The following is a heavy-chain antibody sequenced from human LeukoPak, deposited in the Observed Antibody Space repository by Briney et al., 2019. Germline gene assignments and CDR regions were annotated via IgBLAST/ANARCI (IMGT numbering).Heavy chain of an antibody. Sequence: GRSLRLSCAASGFTFDDYAMHWVRQAPGKGLEGVSGISWNSGSIGYADSVKGRFTISRDNAKNALYLQMNSLRAEDTALYYCAKDFLGEARPSAFDIWGQGTMVTVSS. J-gene: IGHJ3*02. CDR1: GFTFDDYA. CDR3: AKDFLGEARPSAFDI. D-gene: IGHD3-16*01. V-gene: IGHV3-9*01. CDR2: ISWNSGSI.